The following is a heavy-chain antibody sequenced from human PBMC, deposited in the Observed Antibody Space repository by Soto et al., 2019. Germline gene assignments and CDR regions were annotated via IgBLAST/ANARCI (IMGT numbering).Heavy chain of an antibody. CDR3: AIAGRRAAYAFDI. CDR2: INPNSGGT. J-gene: IGHJ3*02. Sequence: ASVKVSCKASGYTFTGYYMHWVRQAPGQGLEWMGWINPNSGGTNYAQKFQGWVTMTRDTSISTAYMELSRLRSDDTAVYYCAIAGRRAAYAFDIWGQGTMVTVSS. D-gene: IGHD2-15*01. CDR1: GYTFTGYY. V-gene: IGHV1-2*04.